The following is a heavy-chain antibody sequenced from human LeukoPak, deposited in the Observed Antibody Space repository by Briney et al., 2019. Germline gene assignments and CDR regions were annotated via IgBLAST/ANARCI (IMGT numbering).Heavy chain of an antibody. Sequence: GGSLRLSCAASGFTFSSYGMHWVRQAPGKGLEWVAVIWYDGSNKYYADSVKGRFTISRDNSKNTLYLQMNSLRAEDTAVYYCAKDYYGDYFDYWGQGTLATVSS. CDR2: IWYDGSNK. D-gene: IGHD3-22*01. CDR3: AKDYYGDYFDY. V-gene: IGHV3-33*06. CDR1: GFTFSSYG. J-gene: IGHJ4*02.